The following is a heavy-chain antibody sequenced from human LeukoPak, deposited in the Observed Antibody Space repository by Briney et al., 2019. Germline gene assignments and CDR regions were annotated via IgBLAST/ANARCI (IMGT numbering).Heavy chain of an antibody. D-gene: IGHD2-15*01. CDR3: AKGWVGFDY. Sequence: HPGGSLRLSCAASGFTFSSYGMHWVRQAPGKGLEWVAVIWYDGSNKYYADSVKGLFTISRDNSKNTLYLQMNSLRADDTAVYYCAKGWVGFDYWGQGTLVTVSS. CDR2: IWYDGSNK. CDR1: GFTFSSYG. J-gene: IGHJ4*02. V-gene: IGHV3-33*06.